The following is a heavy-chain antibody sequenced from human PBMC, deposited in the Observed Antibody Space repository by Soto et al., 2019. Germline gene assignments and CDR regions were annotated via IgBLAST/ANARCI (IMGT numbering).Heavy chain of an antibody. CDR2: ITRSGDDT. Sequence: GGSLRLSCAASGFTFSSYAMGWVRQAPGKGLEWVSAITRSGDDTYYADSVKGRFTISRDNSKDMLYLQMNSLRAEDTAVYFCPKGSASGRPYYFDFWGQGDLVTVSS. D-gene: IGHD5-18*01. CDR3: PKGSASGRPYYFDF. CDR1: GFTFSSYA. V-gene: IGHV3-23*01. J-gene: IGHJ4*02.